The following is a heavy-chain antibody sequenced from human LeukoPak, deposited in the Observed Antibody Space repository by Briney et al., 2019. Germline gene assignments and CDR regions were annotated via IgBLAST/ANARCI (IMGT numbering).Heavy chain of an antibody. V-gene: IGHV1-2*02. CDR3: AREGEAVVTEYNWFDP. Sequence: GASVKVSCKASGYTFTGYYMHWVRQAPGQGLEWMGWINPNSGGTNYAQKFQGRVTMTRDTSISTAYMELSRLRSDDTAVYYCAREGEAVVTEYNWFDPWGQGTLVTVSS. D-gene: IGHD3-22*01. J-gene: IGHJ5*02. CDR1: GYTFTGYY. CDR2: INPNSGGT.